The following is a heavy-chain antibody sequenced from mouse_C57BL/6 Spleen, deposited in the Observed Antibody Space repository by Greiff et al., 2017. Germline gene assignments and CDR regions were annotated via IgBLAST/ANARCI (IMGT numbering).Heavy chain of an antibody. D-gene: IGHD1-1*01. CDR2: INPSTGGT. CDR1: GYSFTGYY. CDR3: ARSGGSRSYYYAMDY. J-gene: IGHJ4*01. Sequence: VQLQQSGPGLVKPGASVKISCKASGYSFTGYYMNWVKQSPETSLEWIGEINPSTGGTTYNQTFTAKATLTVDKSSSTANMQQKSLTTEDYGVYYGARSGGSRSYYYAMDYWGQGTAGTVSS. V-gene: IGHV1-42*01.